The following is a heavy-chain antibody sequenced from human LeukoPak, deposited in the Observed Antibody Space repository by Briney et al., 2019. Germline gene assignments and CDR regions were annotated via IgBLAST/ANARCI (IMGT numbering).Heavy chain of an antibody. CDR1: GFTFRSYW. CDR3: ARENYGGNALDAFDI. Sequence: GGSLRLSCAASGFTFRSYWMSWVRQAPGRGLEWVSSINPSGSTIFYADSVKGRFTISRDNAKNSLYLQMNSLRAEDTAVYYCARENYGGNALDAFDIWGQGTMVTVSS. V-gene: IGHV3-21*01. D-gene: IGHD4-23*01. CDR2: INPSGSTI. J-gene: IGHJ3*02.